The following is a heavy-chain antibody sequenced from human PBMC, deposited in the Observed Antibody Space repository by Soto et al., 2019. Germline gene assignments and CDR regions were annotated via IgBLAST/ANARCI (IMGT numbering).Heavy chain of an antibody. CDR1: GGSISSYY. V-gene: IGHV4-59*01. J-gene: IGHJ4*02. D-gene: IGHD3-22*01. CDR3: ARGRSVVHY. CDR2: IYYSGST. Sequence: SETLSLTCTVSGGSISSYYWSWIRQPPGKGLEWIGYIYYSGSTTYNPSLKSRVTISVDTSKNQFSLKLNSVTAADTAVYYCARGRSVVHYWGQGTLVTVSS.